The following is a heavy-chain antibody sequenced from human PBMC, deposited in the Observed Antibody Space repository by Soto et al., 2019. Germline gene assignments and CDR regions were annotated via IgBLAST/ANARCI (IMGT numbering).Heavy chain of an antibody. J-gene: IGHJ6*02. CDR2: INPSGGST. Sequence: QVQLVQSGAEVKKPGASVKVSCKASGYTFTSYYMHWVRQAPGQGLEWLGIINPSGGSTSYAQKSKGRVTLTSEASMSTVYMERSTHRSEDTAVYYCARDQVGRDTAVVSVSVRGMDVWGQGTTVTVSS. CDR3: ARDQVGRDTAVVSVSVRGMDV. D-gene: IGHD5-18*01. V-gene: IGHV1-46*01. CDR1: GYTFTSYY.